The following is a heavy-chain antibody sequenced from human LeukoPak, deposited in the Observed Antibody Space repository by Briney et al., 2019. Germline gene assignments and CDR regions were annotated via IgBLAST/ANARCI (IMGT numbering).Heavy chain of an antibody. Sequence: QASEALSLTCTVSGGSVSSDYWSWIRQPPGKGLEWIGYIYHTGNSDYNPSLKSRATISPDTSKNQFSLKLTSVTAADTAVYFCARHPFSSPFDYWGQGTLVTVSS. CDR1: GGSVSSDY. CDR3: ARHPFSSPFDY. CDR2: IYHTGNS. J-gene: IGHJ4*02. V-gene: IGHV4-59*08.